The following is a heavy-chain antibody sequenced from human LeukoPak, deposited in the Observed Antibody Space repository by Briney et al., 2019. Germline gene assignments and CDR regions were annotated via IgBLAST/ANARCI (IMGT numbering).Heavy chain of an antibody. Sequence: MASETLSLTCAVSGGSISSGGYSWSWIRQPPGKGLEWIGYIYHSGSTNYNPSLKSRVTISVDTSKNQFSLKLSSVTAADTAVYYCARHSPVYCSGGSCSTFDYWGQGTLVTVSS. V-gene: IGHV4-30-2*01. CDR3: ARHSPVYCSGGSCSTFDY. J-gene: IGHJ4*02. CDR1: GGSISSGGYS. D-gene: IGHD2-15*01. CDR2: IYHSGST.